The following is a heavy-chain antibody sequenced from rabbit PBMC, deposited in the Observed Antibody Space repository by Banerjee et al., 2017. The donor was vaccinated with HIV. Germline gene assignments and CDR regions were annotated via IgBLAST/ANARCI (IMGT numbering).Heavy chain of an antibody. J-gene: IGHJ3*01. CDR3: ARDAGGDGYSNDL. D-gene: IGHD7-1*01. CDR2: IYAGSSGST. CDR1: GFSFSSSYW. Sequence: QEQLEESGGDLVKPEGSLTLTCTASGFSFSSSYWICWVRQAPGKGLEWIACIYAGSSGSTYYASWAKGRFTISKTSSTTVTLQVTSLTAADTATYFCARDAGGDGYSNDLWGQGTLVTVS. V-gene: IGHV1S45*01.